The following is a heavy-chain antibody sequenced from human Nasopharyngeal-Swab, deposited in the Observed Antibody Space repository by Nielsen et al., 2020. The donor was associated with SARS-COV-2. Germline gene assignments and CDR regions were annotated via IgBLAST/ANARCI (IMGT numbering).Heavy chain of an antibody. Sequence: GSVKVSCKASGCTFTSYGISWVRQAPGQGLEWMGWISAYNGNTNYAQKLQGRVTMTTDTSTSTAYMELRSLRSDDTAVYYCARLYCGGDCSYYYYYGMDVWGQGTTVTVSS. CDR2: ISAYNGNT. J-gene: IGHJ6*02. D-gene: IGHD2-21*02. CDR3: ARLYCGGDCSYYYYYGMDV. CDR1: GCTFTSYG. V-gene: IGHV1-18*01.